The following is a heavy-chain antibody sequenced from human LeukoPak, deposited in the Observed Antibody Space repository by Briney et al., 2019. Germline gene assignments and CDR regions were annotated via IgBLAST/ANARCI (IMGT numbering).Heavy chain of an antibody. CDR3: AKEFRRGWPFDY. CDR1: GFTFSSYG. J-gene: IGHJ4*02. CDR2: IGGSGGRT. Sequence: PGGSLRLSCAASGFTFSSYGMRWVRQAPGKGLEWVSGIGGSGGRTYYADSVKGRFTISRDNSKNTLYLQMNSLRAEDTAVYYCAKEFRRGWPFDYWGQGTPVTVSS. D-gene: IGHD6-19*01. V-gene: IGHV3-23*01.